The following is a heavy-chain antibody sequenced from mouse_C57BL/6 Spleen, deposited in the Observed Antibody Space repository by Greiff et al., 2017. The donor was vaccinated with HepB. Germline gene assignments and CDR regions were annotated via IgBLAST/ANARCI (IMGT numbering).Heavy chain of an antibody. V-gene: IGHV5-9*01. D-gene: IGHD1-1*01. Sequence: DVMLVESGGGLVKPGGSLKLSCAASGFTFSSYTMSWVRQTPEKRLEWVATISGGGGNTYYPDSVKGRFTISRDNAKNTLYLQMSSLRSEDTALYYCARHSPYYYGSRDYYAMDYWGQGTSVTVSS. J-gene: IGHJ4*01. CDR2: ISGGGGNT. CDR1: GFTFSSYT. CDR3: ARHSPYYYGSRDYYAMDY.